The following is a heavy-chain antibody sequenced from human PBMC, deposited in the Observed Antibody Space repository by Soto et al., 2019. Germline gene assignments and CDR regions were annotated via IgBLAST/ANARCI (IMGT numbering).Heavy chain of an antibody. D-gene: IGHD2-2*01. CDR3: ARLGQYQLFDY. Sequence: GESLKISCQASGYSFAGYWIGWVRQMPGKGLEWMGIIYPGDFDTRYSPSFQGQVTISADKSISTAYLQWSSLKASDTAIYYCARLGQYQLFDYWGQGALVTVSS. CDR1: GYSFAGYW. J-gene: IGHJ4*02. CDR2: IYPGDFDT. V-gene: IGHV5-51*01.